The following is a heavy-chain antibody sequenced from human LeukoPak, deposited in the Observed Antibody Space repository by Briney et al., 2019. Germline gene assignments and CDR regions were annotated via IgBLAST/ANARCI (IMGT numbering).Heavy chain of an antibody. D-gene: IGHD6-13*01. J-gene: IGHJ2*01. CDR1: GFTFSSYA. V-gene: IGHV3-30-3*01. CDR3: ARDRTGIAAALD. Sequence: QAGGSLRLSCAASGFTFSSYAMHWVRQAPGKGLEWVAVISYDGSNKYYADSVKGRFTISRDNSKNTLYLQMNSLRTEDTAVYYCARDRTGIAAALDWGRGTLVTVSS. CDR2: ISYDGSNK.